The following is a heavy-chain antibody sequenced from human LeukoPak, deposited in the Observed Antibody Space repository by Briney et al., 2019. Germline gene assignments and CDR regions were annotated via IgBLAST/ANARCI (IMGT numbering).Heavy chain of an antibody. CDR3: ARDPSPPYYYGSGSPILKNNEQDY. V-gene: IGHV1-46*01. CDR2: INPSGGST. J-gene: IGHJ4*02. D-gene: IGHD3-10*01. CDR1: GYTFTSYY. Sequence: ASVKVSCKASGYTFTSYYMHWVRQAPGQGLEWMGIINPSGGSTSYAQKFQGRVTMTRDMSTSTVYMELSSLRSEDTAVYYCARDPSPPYYYGSGSPILKNNEQDYWGQGTLVTVSS.